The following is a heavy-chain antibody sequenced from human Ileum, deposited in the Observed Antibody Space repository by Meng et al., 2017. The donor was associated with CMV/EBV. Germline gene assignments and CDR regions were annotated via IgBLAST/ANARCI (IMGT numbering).Heavy chain of an antibody. J-gene: IGHJ4*02. V-gene: IGHV4-4*07. CDR1: VGSVNNYS. CDR3: ARGSGASTREGFDY. D-gene: IGHD1-26*01. Sequence: QLPLPTPGPGLGRPSETLSLTCTVSVGSVNNYSWSWIRQSAGKGLEWIGRFYSSDTYNYHHSLDSRVTMSLDTSKNQFSLNLRSVTAADTATYYCARGSGASTREGFDYWGLGTLVTVSS. CDR2: FYSSDTY.